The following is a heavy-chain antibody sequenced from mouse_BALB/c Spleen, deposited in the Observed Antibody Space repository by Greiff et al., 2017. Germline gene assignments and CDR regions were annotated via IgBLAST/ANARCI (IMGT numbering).Heavy chain of an antibody. Sequence: EVNVVESGGGLVQPGGSRKLSCAASGFTFSSFGMHWVRQAPEKGLEWVAYISSGSSTIYYADTVKGRFTISRDNPKNTLFLQMTSLRSEDTAMYYCASLYYGNYDAMDYWGQGTSVTVSS. CDR2: ISSGSSTI. CDR1: GFTFSSFG. V-gene: IGHV5-17*02. D-gene: IGHD2-1*01. CDR3: ASLYYGNYDAMDY. J-gene: IGHJ4*01.